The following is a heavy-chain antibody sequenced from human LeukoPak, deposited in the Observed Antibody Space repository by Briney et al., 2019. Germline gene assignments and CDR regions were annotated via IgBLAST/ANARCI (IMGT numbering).Heavy chain of an antibody. D-gene: IGHD2-15*01. Sequence: PSQTLSLTCAVSGGSISSNSYSWSWIRQPPGKGLEWIGYIYHSGSTYYNPSLKSRVTISVDRSKNQFSLKLSSVTAADTAVYYCARGRYCSGGSCYFYPKYYYYYGMDVWGQGTTVTVSS. CDR2: IYHSGST. V-gene: IGHV4-30-2*01. J-gene: IGHJ6*02. CDR1: GGSISSNSYS. CDR3: ARGRYCSGGSCYFYPKYYYYYGMDV.